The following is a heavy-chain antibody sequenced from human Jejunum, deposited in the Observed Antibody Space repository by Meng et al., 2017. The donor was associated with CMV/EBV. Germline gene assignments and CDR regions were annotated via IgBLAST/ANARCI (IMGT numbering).Heavy chain of an antibody. V-gene: IGHV1-2*02. CDR2: IHPNSGTT. Sequence: TDYYIHGVRQAPGQGLEWMGWIHPNSGTTEYSQKFQGRVTLTLDTSINTAYIELSSLRSDDTAVYYCARGPLYCSTTSCYSNWFAPWGQGTLVTVSS. CDR3: ARGPLYCSTTSCYSNWFAP. D-gene: IGHD2-2*01. J-gene: IGHJ5*02. CDR1: TDYY.